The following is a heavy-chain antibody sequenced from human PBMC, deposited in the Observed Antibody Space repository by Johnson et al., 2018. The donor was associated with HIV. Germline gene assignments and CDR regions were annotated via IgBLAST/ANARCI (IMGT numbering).Heavy chain of an antibody. J-gene: IGHJ3*02. D-gene: IGHD6-25*01. V-gene: IGHV3-30*04. CDR2: ISYDGSNK. CDR3: ATIAAHGAAFDI. CDR1: GFTFSSYA. Sequence: QVQLVESGGGVVRPGGSLRLSCAASGFTFSSYAMHWVRQAPGKGLEWVALISYDGSNKYHADSVKGRFTISRDNSKNTLYLQMNSLRPEDTAAYYCATIAAHGAAFDIWGQGTVVTVSS.